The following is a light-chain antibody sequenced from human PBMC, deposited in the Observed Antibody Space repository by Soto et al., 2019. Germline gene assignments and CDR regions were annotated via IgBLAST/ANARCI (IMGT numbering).Light chain of an antibody. CDR2: GND. V-gene: IGLV1-40*01. CDR1: SSNIGAGYD. CDR3: QSYDNRLSGSVV. J-gene: IGLJ3*02. Sequence: QSVLTQPPSVSGAPGQGVTISCTGSSSNIGAGYDVHWYQVLPGTTPKLLIYGNDNRPSGVPDRISGFKSGTSASLAITGLQAEDEADYYCQSYDNRLSGSVVFGGGTKVTVL.